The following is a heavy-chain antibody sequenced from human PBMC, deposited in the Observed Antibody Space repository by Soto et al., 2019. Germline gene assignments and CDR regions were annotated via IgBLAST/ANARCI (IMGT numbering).Heavy chain of an antibody. D-gene: IGHD2-21*01. CDR1: GGSISTDDFY. CDR2: MYNSGNT. J-gene: IGHJ4*02. V-gene: IGHV4-30-4*01. Sequence: SETLSLTCTVSGGSISTDDFYWSWIRQPPGKGLEWIGYMYNSGNTYFNPPLKSRVSMTVEASKTQFSLNLISVTAAGTHVHYCAREGGDRKVHDYFDFRRQGTLGTVSS. CDR3: AREGGDRKVHDYFDF.